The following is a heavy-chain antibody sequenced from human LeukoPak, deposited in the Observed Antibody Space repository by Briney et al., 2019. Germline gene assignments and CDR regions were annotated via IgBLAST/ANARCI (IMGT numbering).Heavy chain of an antibody. V-gene: IGHV3-7*01. CDR3: ARAGDWSLNH. CDR2: IKQDGSEK. J-gene: IGHJ5*02. CDR1: GFTFSNHW. D-gene: IGHD2-21*02. Sequence: GGSLRLSCAASGFTFSNHWMSWVRQTPGKGLEWVAIIKQDGSEKYYVDSVKGRFTISRDNAKNSLFLQMNSLGAEDTAVYYCARAGDWSLNHWGQGTLVTVSS.